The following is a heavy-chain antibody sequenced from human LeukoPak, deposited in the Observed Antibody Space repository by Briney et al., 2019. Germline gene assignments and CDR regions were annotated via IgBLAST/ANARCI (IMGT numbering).Heavy chain of an antibody. CDR3: AKGRVVDLSLRYQEGFEY. D-gene: IGHD3-16*02. CDR2: IHFDGSNS. J-gene: IGHJ4*02. V-gene: IGHV3-30*02. CDR1: GFAFGTYG. Sequence: SGGSLRLSCVASGFAFGTYGIHWVRRAPGKGLEWIGFIHFDGSNSFYANSVKGRFSISRDNSRNILYLQMNSLTAEDTAFYYCAKGRVVDLSLRYQEGFEYWGQGTQVTVSS.